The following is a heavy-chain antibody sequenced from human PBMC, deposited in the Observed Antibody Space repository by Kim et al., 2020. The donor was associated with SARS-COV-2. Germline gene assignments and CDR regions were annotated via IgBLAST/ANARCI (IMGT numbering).Heavy chain of an antibody. CDR3: TTDYSDGRWLQWYYFHS. J-gene: IGHJ4*02. Sequence: GGSLRLSCAASGFTFSNAWMSWVRQAPGRGLEWVGRIKSKADSGTTDYAAPVKGRFTISRDDSKNTLYLQMNSLKTEYTAVYYCTTDYSDGRWLQWYYFHSWGQGTLATVSS. CDR1: GFTFSNAW. CDR2: IKSKADSGTT. D-gene: IGHD4-4*01. V-gene: IGHV3-15*01.